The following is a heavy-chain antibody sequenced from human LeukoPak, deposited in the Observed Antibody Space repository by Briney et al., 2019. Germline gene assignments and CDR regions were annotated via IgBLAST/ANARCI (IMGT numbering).Heavy chain of an antibody. CDR2: TYYSGST. Sequence: TLSLTCTVSGGSISSGGYYWSWIRQHPGKGLEWIGYTYYSGSTYYNPSLKSRVTISVDTSKNQFSLKLSSVTAADTAVYYCARASSGWYGRWFDPWGQGTLVTVSS. V-gene: IGHV4-31*03. D-gene: IGHD6-19*01. CDR1: GGSISSGGYY. CDR3: ARASSGWYGRWFDP. J-gene: IGHJ5*02.